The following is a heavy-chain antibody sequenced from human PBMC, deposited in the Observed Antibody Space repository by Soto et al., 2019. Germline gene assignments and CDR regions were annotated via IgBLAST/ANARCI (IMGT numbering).Heavy chain of an antibody. V-gene: IGHV4-39*01. CDR2: IYYSGST. J-gene: IGHJ5*02. Sequence: SETLSLTCTVSGGSISSSSYYWGWIRQPPGKGLEWIGSIYYSGSTYYNPSLKSRVTISVDTSKNQFSLKLSSVTAADTAVYYCARRMGSSWYYLEATRDNWFDPWGQGTLVTVSS. D-gene: IGHD6-13*01. CDR1: GGSISSSSYY. CDR3: ARRMGSSWYYLEATRDNWFDP.